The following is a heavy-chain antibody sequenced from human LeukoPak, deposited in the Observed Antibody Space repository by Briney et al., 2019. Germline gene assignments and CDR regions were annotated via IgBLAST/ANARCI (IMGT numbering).Heavy chain of an antibody. Sequence: SETLSLTCAVYGGSFSGYYWSWIRQPPGKGLEWIGEINHSGSTNYNPSLKSRVTISVDTPKNQFSLKLSSVTAADTAVYYRARGRIQLGNYYYYYMDVWGKGTTVTVSS. CDR3: ARGRIQLGNYYYYYMDV. J-gene: IGHJ6*03. D-gene: IGHD5-18*01. CDR1: GGSFSGYY. CDR2: INHSGST. V-gene: IGHV4-34*01.